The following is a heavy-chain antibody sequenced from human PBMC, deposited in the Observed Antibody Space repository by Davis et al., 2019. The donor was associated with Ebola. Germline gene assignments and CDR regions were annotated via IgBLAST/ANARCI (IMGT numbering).Heavy chain of an antibody. V-gene: IGHV4-34*01. Sequence: MPGGSLRLSCAVYGGSFSGYYWSWIRQPPGKGLEWIGEINHSGSTNYNPSLKSRVTISVDTSKNQFSLKLSSVTAADTAVYYCARTWELPYYYYGMDVWGQGTTVTVSS. D-gene: IGHD1-26*01. J-gene: IGHJ6*02. CDR1: GGSFSGYY. CDR3: ARTWELPYYYYGMDV. CDR2: INHSGST.